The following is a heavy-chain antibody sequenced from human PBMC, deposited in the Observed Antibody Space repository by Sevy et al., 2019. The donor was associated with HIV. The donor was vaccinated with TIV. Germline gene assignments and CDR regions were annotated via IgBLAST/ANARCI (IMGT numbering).Heavy chain of an antibody. D-gene: IGHD3-3*01. CDR2: INSHGTIT. CDR1: GFSFSNYA. Sequence: GGSLRLSCAASGFSFSNYAMSWVRRAPGKGLVWVSHINSHGTITNYADSVKGRFTISRDNAKNTVYLQINSLRAEDTAVYYCARGQVLRFLEWPTYGMDVWGQGTTVTVSS. CDR3: ARGQVLRFLEWPTYGMDV. V-gene: IGHV3-74*01. J-gene: IGHJ6*02.